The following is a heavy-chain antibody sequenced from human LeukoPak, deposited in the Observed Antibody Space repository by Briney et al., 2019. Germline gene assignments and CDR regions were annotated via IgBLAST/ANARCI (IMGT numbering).Heavy chain of an antibody. V-gene: IGHV3-23*01. CDR1: GFTFGSYA. Sequence: GGSLRLSCAASGFTFGSYAMSWVRQAPGKGLEWVSSITRDGGSTYFADSVKGRFTISRDNSKNTLYLQMSSLRVEDTGVYYCARVEWSAVTRTLDNWGQGTLVTVSS. D-gene: IGHD3-3*01. J-gene: IGHJ4*02. CDR2: ITRDGGST. CDR3: ARVEWSAVTRTLDN.